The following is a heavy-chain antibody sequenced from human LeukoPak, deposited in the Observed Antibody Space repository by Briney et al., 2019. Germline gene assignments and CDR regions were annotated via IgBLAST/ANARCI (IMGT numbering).Heavy chain of an antibody. Sequence: GRSLRLSCAASGLTFSSYGMHWVRQAPGKGLEWVAVISYDGSNKYYADSVKGRFTISRDNSKNTLYLQMNSLRAEDTAVYYCVKEGAIVEYYFDYWGQGTLVTVSS. CDR3: VKEGAIVEYYFDY. J-gene: IGHJ4*02. CDR1: GLTFSSYG. V-gene: IGHV3-30*18. D-gene: IGHD1-26*01. CDR2: ISYDGSNK.